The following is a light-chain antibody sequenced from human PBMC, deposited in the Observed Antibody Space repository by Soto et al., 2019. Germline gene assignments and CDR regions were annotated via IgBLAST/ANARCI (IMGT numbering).Light chain of an antibody. J-gene: IGKJ5*01. Sequence: EIVMTQSPATLSVSPGERATLSCRASQSVSSNLDWYQQKPGQAPRLLIYGASTRATGIPARFSGSGSGTEFTLTISSLQSEDFAVCYCQQYNNWLLITFGQGTRLEIK. CDR2: GAS. CDR1: QSVSSN. V-gene: IGKV3-15*01. CDR3: QQYNNWLLIT.